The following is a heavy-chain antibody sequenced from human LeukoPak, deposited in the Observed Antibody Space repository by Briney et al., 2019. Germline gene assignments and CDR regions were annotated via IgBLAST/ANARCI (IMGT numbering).Heavy chain of an antibody. CDR2: IYTSGST. CDR1: GGSISSCY. J-gene: IGHJ4*02. V-gene: IGHV4-4*07. CDR3: ARHVYDILTGYHLDFDY. Sequence: SETLSLTCTVSGGSISSCYWSWIRQPAGKGLEWIGRIYTSGSTNYNPSLKSRVTMSVDTSKNQFSLKLSSVTAADTAVYYCARHVYDILTGYHLDFDYWGQGTLVTVSS. D-gene: IGHD3-9*01.